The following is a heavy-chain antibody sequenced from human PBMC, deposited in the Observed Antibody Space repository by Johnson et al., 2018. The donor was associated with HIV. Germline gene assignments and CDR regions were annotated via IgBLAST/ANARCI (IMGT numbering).Heavy chain of an antibody. J-gene: IGHJ3*02. Sequence: VQLVESGGGLVQPGGSLRLSCAASGFTFSSYDMHWVRQATGKGLEWVSAIGTAGDTYYPGSVKGRFTISRENAKNSLYLQMNSLGAEDTAGYYCARTSLEMATISAFDIWGQGTMVTVSS. CDR1: GFTFSSYD. CDR3: ARTSLEMATISAFDI. V-gene: IGHV3-13*01. D-gene: IGHD5-24*01. CDR2: IGTAGDT.